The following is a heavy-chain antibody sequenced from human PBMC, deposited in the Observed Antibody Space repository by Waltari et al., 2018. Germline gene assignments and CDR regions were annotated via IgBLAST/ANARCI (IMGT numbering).Heavy chain of an antibody. CDR1: GGTFSSYA. J-gene: IGHJ4*02. CDR2: IIPIFGTP. D-gene: IGHD6-13*01. CDR3: AGDTVRYDSSGPLGIAAAGGFDY. V-gene: IGHV1-69*01. Sequence: QVQLVQSGAEVKKPGSSVKVSCKASGGTFSSYAISWVRQAPGQGLEWMGGIIPIFGTPNHAKKFQGRVTITADESTITAYMELSSLRSEDKAVYYCAGDTVRYDSSGPLGIAAAGGFDYWGQGSLVTVSS.